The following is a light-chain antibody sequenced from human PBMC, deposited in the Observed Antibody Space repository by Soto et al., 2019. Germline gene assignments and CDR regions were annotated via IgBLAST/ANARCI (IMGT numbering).Light chain of an antibody. J-gene: IGKJ5*01. CDR1: QIIGTY. V-gene: IGKV1-39*01. CDR3: QQSYTTLIT. CDR2: AAS. Sequence: DIQMTQSPSSLSASVGDRVTITCRASQIIGTYLNWYQQKPGKAPKLLIYAASSLQSGVPSRFSGSGSGTDFPLTISSLQPEDFATYYCQQSYTTLITFGQGTRLEIK.